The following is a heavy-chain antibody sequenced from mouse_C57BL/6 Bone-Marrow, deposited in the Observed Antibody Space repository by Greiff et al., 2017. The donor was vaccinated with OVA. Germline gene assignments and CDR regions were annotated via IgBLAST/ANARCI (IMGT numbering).Heavy chain of an antibody. J-gene: IGHJ1*03. CDR3: ASYYYGSSSDV. V-gene: IGHV1-7*01. D-gene: IGHD1-1*01. CDR1: GYTFTSYW. CDR2: INPSSGYT. Sequence: VQGVESGAELAKPGASVKLSCKASGYTFTSYWMHWVKQRPGQGLEWIGYINPSSGYTKYNQKFKDKATLTADKSSSTAYMQLSSLTYEDSAVYYCASYYYGSSSDVWGTGTTVTVSS.